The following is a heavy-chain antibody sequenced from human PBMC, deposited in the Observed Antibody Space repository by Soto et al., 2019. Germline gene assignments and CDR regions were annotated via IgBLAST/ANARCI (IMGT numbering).Heavy chain of an antibody. CDR1: GYSFAGYW. V-gene: IGHV5-10-1*01. J-gene: IGHJ4*02. D-gene: IGHD3-22*01. CDR3: ARQIYDSDSGPNFRYYFDS. CDR2: IDPSDSQT. Sequence: PGESLKISCKGSGYSFAGYWITWVRQMPGKGLEWMGRIDPSDSQTYYSPSFRGHVTISAAKSITTVFLQWSSMRASDTAMYYWARQIYDSDSGPNFRYYFDSWGQGTLVTVSS.